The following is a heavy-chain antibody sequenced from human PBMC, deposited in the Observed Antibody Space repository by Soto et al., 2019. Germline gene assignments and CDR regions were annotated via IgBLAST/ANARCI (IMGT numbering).Heavy chain of an antibody. Sequence: SETLSLTCTVSGGSISSYYWSWIRQPPGKGLEWIGYIYYSGSTNYNPSLKSRVTISVDTSKNQFSLKLSSVTAADTAVYYCARDQGTYYYDSSGYLDYWGQGNLVTVSS. J-gene: IGHJ4*02. CDR2: IYYSGST. CDR3: ARDQGTYYYDSSGYLDY. CDR1: GGSISSYY. V-gene: IGHV4-59*01. D-gene: IGHD3-22*01.